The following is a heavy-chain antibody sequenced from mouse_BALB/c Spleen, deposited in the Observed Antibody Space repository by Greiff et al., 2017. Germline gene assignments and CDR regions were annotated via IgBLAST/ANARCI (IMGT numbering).Heavy chain of an antibody. Sequence: EVQLQQSGPELVKPGASVKMSCKASGYTFTSYVMHWVKQKPGQGLEWIGYINPYNDGTKYNEKFKGKATLTSDKSSSTAYMELSSLTSEDSAVYYCARLYDGYYVYAMDYWGQGTSVTVSS. V-gene: IGHV1-14*01. CDR3: ARLYDGYYVYAMDY. J-gene: IGHJ4*01. CDR1: GYTFTSYV. D-gene: IGHD2-3*01. CDR2: INPYNDGT.